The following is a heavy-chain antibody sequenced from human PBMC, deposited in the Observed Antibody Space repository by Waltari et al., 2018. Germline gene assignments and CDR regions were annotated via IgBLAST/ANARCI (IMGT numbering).Heavy chain of an antibody. CDR1: GFPFSSYG. CDR2: MNADGSTT. V-gene: IGHV3-74*01. J-gene: IGHJ4*02. D-gene: IGHD2-15*01. CDR3: SSQVAIGY. Sequence: EVQLVESGGGLVQPGGSLRLSCAGSGFPFSSYGMHWVRQAPGKGRVWVAHMNADGSTTNYADSVRGRFTISRDNAKNTLYLQMNSLRAEDTAVYYCSSQVAIGYWGQGTLVTVSS.